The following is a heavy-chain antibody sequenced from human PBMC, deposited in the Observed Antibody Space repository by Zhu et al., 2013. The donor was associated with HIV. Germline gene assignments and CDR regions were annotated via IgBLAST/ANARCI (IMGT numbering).Heavy chain of an antibody. J-gene: IGHJ6*02. Sequence: QVQVVQSGAEVKKPGSSVKVSCKASGGTFTTHEINWIRQAPGQGLEWMGMIIPMFGTSNHAQRLQGRVTISAAKSTATAYLELSNLKPDDTAVYYCRVSDLGPYGTHAWGQGTTVTVSS. CDR1: GGTFTTHE. CDR3: RVSDLGPYGTHA. D-gene: IGHD2-21*01. CDR2: IIPMFGTS. V-gene: IGHV1-69*06.